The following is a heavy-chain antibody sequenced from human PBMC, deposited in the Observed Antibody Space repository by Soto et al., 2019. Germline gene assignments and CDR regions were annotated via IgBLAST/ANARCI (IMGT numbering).Heavy chain of an antibody. CDR2: ISHDGSNT. J-gene: IGHJ4*02. Sequence: VQLVESGGALVQPGGFLRLSCEASGFTSGSYWMAWVRQAPGKGLEWVAVISHDGSNTDYGDSVKGRFTISRDNSKSTLSLQMNSLRPEDTGVYYCAKDAGSTEYFFASWGQGTLVSVSS. V-gene: IGHV3-30*18. CDR1: GFTSGSYW. CDR3: AKDAGSTEYFFAS.